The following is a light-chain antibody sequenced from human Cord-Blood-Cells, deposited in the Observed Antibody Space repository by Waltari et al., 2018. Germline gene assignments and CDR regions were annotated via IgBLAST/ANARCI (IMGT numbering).Light chain of an antibody. CDR3: SSYTSSSTLYV. J-gene: IGLJ1*01. V-gene: IGLV2-14*01. CDR2: DVS. Sequence: QSALTQPASVSGSPGQSITISCTGTRSDVGCYNYVSWYQQHQGKAPKLMIYDVSNRPSGVSNRFPGSKSGNTASLTISGLQAEDEADYYCSSYTSSSTLYVFGTGTKVTVL. CDR1: RSDVGCYNY.